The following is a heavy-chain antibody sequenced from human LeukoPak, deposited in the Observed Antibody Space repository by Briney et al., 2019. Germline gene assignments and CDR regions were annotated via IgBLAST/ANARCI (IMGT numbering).Heavy chain of an antibody. CDR3: ARGDTAMARRAHWFDP. Sequence: GGSLRPSCAASGFTFSSYSMNWVRQAPGKGLEWVSSISSSSSYIYYADSVKGRFTISRDNAKNSLYLQMNSLRAEDTAVYYCARGDTAMARRAHWFDPWGQGTLVTVSS. CDR2: ISSSSSYI. D-gene: IGHD5-18*01. V-gene: IGHV3-21*01. J-gene: IGHJ5*02. CDR1: GFTFSSYS.